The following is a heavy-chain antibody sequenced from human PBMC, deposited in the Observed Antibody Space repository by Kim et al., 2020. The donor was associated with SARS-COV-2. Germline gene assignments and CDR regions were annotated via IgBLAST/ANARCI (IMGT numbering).Heavy chain of an antibody. CDR1: GGSISSSSYY. CDR2: MYYSGTT. J-gene: IGHJ3*02. CDR3: ATQGLLGQLGAFDI. D-gene: IGHD6-25*01. Sequence: SETLSLTCSVSGGSISSSSYYWDWIRQPPGKGLEWIGSMYYSGTTYYNPSLKSRVTISVDKSKNQFSLNLISVTAADTAVYFCATQGLLGQLGAFDIWGQGTVVTVSS. V-gene: IGHV4-39*01.